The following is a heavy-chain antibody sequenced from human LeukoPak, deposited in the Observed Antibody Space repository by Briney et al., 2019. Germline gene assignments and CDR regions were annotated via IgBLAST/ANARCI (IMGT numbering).Heavy chain of an antibody. CDR1: GFAFSSYG. CDR3: ARGTIIAAAGKIDY. Sequence: GGSLRLSCSASGFAFSSYGMNWVRQAPGKGLEWVSYISASSGTIFYADSVKGRFTISRDNAKNSLYLQMNSLRAEDTAVYYCARGTIIAAAGKIDYWGQGTLVTVSS. J-gene: IGHJ4*02. CDR2: ISASSGTI. V-gene: IGHV3-48*01. D-gene: IGHD6-13*01.